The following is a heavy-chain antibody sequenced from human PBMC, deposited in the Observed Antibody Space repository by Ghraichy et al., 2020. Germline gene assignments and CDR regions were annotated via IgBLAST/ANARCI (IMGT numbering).Heavy chain of an antibody. D-gene: IGHD6-6*01. CDR2: IYYSGST. CDR3: AGSSIAATYDYYYGMDV. V-gene: IGHV4-59*01. CDR1: GGSISSYY. J-gene: IGHJ6*02. Sequence: SETLSLTCTVSGGSISSYYWSWIRQPPGKGLEWIGYIYYSGSTNYNPSLKSRVTISVDTSKNQFSLKLSSVTAADTAVYYCAGSSIAATYDYYYGMDVWGQGTTVTVSS.